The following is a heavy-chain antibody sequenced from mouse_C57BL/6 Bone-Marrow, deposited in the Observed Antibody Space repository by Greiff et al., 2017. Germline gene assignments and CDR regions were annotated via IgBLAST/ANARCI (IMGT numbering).Heavy chain of an antibody. J-gene: IGHJ2*01. V-gene: IGHV5-6*01. CDR1: GFTFRSYG. CDR3: ARQFITTVVADY. D-gene: IGHD1-1*01. CDR2: ISSGGSYT. Sequence: EVQLVESGGDLVKPGGSLKLSCAASGFTFRSYGMSWVRQTPDKRLEWVATISSGGSYTYYPDSVKGRFTISRDNAKNTLYLQMSSLKSEDTAMYYCARQFITTVVADYWGQGTTLTVSS.